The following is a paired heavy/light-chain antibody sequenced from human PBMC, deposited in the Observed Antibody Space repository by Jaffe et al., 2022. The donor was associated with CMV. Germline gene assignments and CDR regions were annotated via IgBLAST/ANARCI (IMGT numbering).Light chain of an antibody. V-gene: IGKV1-6*01. Sequence: AIQMTQSPSSLSASVGDRVTLTCRASQGIRSALGWYQQKPGKAPKLLIYAASSLQSGVPSRFRGSGSDTNFTLTISSLQPEDFATFYCLQDYIYPWTFGQGTKVEIK. J-gene: IGKJ1*01. CDR3: LQDYIYPWT. CDR2: AAS. CDR1: QGIRSA.
Heavy chain of an antibody. CDR2: ISYDGSNE. V-gene: IGHV3-30*18. CDR1: GFTFNSYG. Sequence: QVQLVESGGGVVQPGRSLRLSCAASGFTFNSYGMHWVRQAPGKGLEWVAVISYDGSNEYYADSVKGRFTISRDNSKNMVYLEMNSLRAEDTAMYYCAKVEVGATLLSSLDYWGQGTLVTVSS. CDR3: AKVEVGATLLSSLDY. D-gene: IGHD1-26*01. J-gene: IGHJ4*02.